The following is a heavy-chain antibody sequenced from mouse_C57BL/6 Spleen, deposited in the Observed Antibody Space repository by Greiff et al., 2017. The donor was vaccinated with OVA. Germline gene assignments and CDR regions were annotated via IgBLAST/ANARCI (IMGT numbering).Heavy chain of an antibody. V-gene: IGHV5-6*02. Sequence: EVNVVESGGDLVKPGGSLKLSCAASGFTFSSYGMSWVRQTPAKRLEWVATISSGGSYTYYPDSVKGRFTISRDNAKNTLDLQMSSLKSEDTAMYYCARRGAGSSGDFDYWGQGTTLTVSS. CDR2: ISSGGSYT. D-gene: IGHD3-2*02. CDR1: GFTFSSYG. CDR3: ARRGAGSSGDFDY. J-gene: IGHJ2*01.